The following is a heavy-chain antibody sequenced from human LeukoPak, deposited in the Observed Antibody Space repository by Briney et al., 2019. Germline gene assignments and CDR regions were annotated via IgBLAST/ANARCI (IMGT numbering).Heavy chain of an antibody. CDR3: TRMTTVTSLDY. CDR1: GGSFSGYY. V-gene: IGHV4-34*01. J-gene: IGHJ4*02. D-gene: IGHD4-17*01. CDR2: INHSGST. Sequence: SETLSLTCAVYGGSFSGYYWSWIRQPPGKGLEWIGEINHSGSTNYNPSLKSRVTISVDTSKNQFSLKLSSVTAADTAVYYCTRMTTVTSLDYWGQGTLVTVSS.